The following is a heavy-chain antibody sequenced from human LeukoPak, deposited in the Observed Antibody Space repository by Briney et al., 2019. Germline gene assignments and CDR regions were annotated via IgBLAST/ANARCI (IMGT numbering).Heavy chain of an antibody. V-gene: IGHV3-74*01. CDR3: ARDAVDTANAV. CDR2: INSDGSIT. Sequence: HPGGSLRLSCAASGFTFTTYWMHWVRHAPGKGLVWVSHINSDGSITSYADSVKGRFTISRDNAKNTLYLQMNSLRAKDTAVYYCARDAVDTANAVWGQGTTVTVSS. D-gene: IGHD5-18*01. J-gene: IGHJ6*02. CDR1: GFTFTTYW.